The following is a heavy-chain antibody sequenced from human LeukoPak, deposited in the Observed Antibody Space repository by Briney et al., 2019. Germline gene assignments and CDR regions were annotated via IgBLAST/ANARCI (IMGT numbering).Heavy chain of an antibody. CDR2: ISGSGGST. Sequence: PGGSLRLSCAASGFTFSSYAMSWVRQAPGKGLGWVSAISGSGGSTYYADSVKGRFTISRDNSKNTLYLQMNSLRAEDTAVYYCAKCVSSDEEYYYYGMDVWGQGTTVTVSS. J-gene: IGHJ6*02. D-gene: IGHD3-22*01. CDR1: GFTFSSYA. V-gene: IGHV3-23*01. CDR3: AKCVSSDEEYYYYGMDV.